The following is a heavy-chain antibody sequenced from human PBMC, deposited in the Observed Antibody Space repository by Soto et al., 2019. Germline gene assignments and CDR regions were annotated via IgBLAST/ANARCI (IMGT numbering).Heavy chain of an antibody. J-gene: IGHJ4*02. CDR1: GGSFSDYY. CDR3: ARGLKIAAARLRLYYTFY. Sequence: SETLSLTCAVYGGSFSDYYWSWIRQPPGKGLEWIGEINHSGSTNYNPSLKSRATISVDTSKNQFSLKLSSVTAADTAVYYCARGLKIAAARLRLYYTFYRGQRTLVPGSS. D-gene: IGHD6-13*01. CDR2: INHSGST. V-gene: IGHV4-34*01.